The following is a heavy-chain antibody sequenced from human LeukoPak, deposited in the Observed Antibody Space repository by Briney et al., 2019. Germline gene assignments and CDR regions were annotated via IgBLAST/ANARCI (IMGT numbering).Heavy chain of an antibody. CDR2: ISYDGSNK. CDR1: GFTFSSYG. Sequence: PGGSLRLSCAASGFTFSSYGMHWVRQAPGKGLEWVAVISYDGSNKYYADSVKGRFTISRDNSKNTLYLQMNSLRAEDTAVYYCASSYGMDVWGQGTTVTVSS. J-gene: IGHJ6*02. CDR3: ASSYGMDV. V-gene: IGHV3-30*03.